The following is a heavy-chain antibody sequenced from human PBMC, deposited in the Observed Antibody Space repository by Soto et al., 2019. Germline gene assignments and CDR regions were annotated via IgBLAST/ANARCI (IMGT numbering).Heavy chain of an antibody. CDR2: INHSGST. Sequence: QVQLQQWGAGLLKPSETLSLTCAVYGGSFSGYYWSWIRQPPGKGLEWIGEINHSGSTNYNPSLKSRVTISVDTSKNQFSLKLSSVTAADTAVYYCARGHIVVVPGENLEDYYYYMDVWGKGTTVTVSS. V-gene: IGHV4-34*01. D-gene: IGHD2-2*01. J-gene: IGHJ6*03. CDR3: ARGHIVVVPGENLEDYYYYMDV. CDR1: GGSFSGYY.